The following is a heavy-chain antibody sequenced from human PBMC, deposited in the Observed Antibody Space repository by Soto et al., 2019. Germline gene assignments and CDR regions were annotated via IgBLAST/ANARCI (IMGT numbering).Heavy chain of an antibody. Sequence: QVQLVQSGAEVRKPGSSVKVSCKASGGTFSRHAISWVRQAPGQGREWMGGIIPIVGTANHAQKFQGRVTIIADESTSTVYMELSSLRSEDTAMYYCARGWGYDSNDYYYAYWGQGTLVIVSS. CDR2: IIPIVGTA. D-gene: IGHD3-22*01. V-gene: IGHV1-69*01. J-gene: IGHJ4*02. CDR1: GGTFSRHA. CDR3: ARGWGYDSNDYYYAY.